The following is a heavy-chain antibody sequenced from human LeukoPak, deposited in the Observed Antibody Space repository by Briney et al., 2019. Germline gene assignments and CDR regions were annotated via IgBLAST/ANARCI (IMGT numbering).Heavy chain of an antibody. CDR3: ARSDYSGSGTYTEFDAFDI. CDR2: INHSGST. Sequence: PSETLSLTCAVYGGSFSGYYWSWIRQPPGKGLEWLGEINHSGSTNYNPSLKSRVTISVDTSKNQFSLKLSSVTAADTAVYYCARSDYSGSGTYTEFDAFDIWGQGPMVTVSS. J-gene: IGHJ3*02. CDR1: GGSFSGYY. D-gene: IGHD3-10*01. V-gene: IGHV4-34*01.